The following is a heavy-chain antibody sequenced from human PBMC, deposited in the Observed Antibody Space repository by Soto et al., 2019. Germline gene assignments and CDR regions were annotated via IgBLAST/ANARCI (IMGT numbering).Heavy chain of an antibody. Sequence: QLQLQESGSGLVKPSQTLSLTCAVSGGSISSGGYSWSWIRQPPGKGLEWIGYIYHSGSTYYNPSLKSRVTISVDRSKNQFSLKLSSVTAADTAVYYCATHNFHYGSEPQTAFDIWGQGTMVTVSS. J-gene: IGHJ3*02. CDR3: ATHNFHYGSEPQTAFDI. CDR2: IYHSGST. D-gene: IGHD3-10*01. V-gene: IGHV4-30-2*01. CDR1: GGSISSGGYS.